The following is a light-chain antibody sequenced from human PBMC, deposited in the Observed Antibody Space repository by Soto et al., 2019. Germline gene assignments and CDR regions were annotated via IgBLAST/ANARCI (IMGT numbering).Light chain of an antibody. Sequence: QLVLTQSSSASASLGSSVKLTCTLSSGHSSYIIAWHQQQPGKAPRYLMKLEGSGSYNKGSGVPDRFSGSSSGADRYLTISDLQFEDEADYYCETCDSNTHTVFGEGTKLTVL. V-gene: IGLV4-60*02. J-gene: IGLJ3*02. CDR2: LEGSGSY. CDR3: ETCDSNTHTV. CDR1: SGHSSYI.